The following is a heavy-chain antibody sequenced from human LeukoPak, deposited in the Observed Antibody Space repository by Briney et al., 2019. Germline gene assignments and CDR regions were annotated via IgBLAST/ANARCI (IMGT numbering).Heavy chain of an antibody. CDR3: AKDGKVGLYYFDY. CDR2: ISWDGGNT. CDR1: GFTFDDHT. J-gene: IGHJ4*02. Sequence: PGGSLRLTCATSGFTFDDHTMHWVRQAPGKGLEWASFISWDGGNTYYADSVEGRFSISRDNSKNSLYLQMNSLRTEDTALYYCAKDGKVGLYYFDYWGQGTLVTVSS. D-gene: IGHD1-26*01. V-gene: IGHV3-43*01.